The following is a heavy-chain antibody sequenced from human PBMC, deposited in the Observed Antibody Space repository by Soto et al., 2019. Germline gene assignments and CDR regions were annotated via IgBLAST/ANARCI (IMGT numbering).Heavy chain of an antibody. CDR3: ARGARFGELLF. J-gene: IGHJ4*02. Sequence: SETLSLTCTVSGGSISSYYWSWIRQPPVKGLEWIGYIYYSGSTNYNPSLKSRVTISVDTSKNQFSLKLSSVTAADTAVYYCARGARFGELLFWGQGTLVTVSS. CDR1: GGSISSYY. V-gene: IGHV4-59*01. D-gene: IGHD3-10*01. CDR2: IYYSGST.